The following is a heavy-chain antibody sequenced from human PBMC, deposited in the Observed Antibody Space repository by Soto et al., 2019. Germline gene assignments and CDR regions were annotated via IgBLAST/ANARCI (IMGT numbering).Heavy chain of an antibody. Sequence: QVQLQQWGAGLLKPSETLSLTCAVYGGSFSGYYWSWIRQPPGKGLEWIGEINHSGSTNYNPSLKSRVTISVDTSKNQFSLKLSSVTAADTAVYYCARLYGDYRSTKYTWFDPWGQGTLVTVSS. J-gene: IGHJ5*02. CDR2: INHSGST. CDR1: GGSFSGYY. D-gene: IGHD4-17*01. V-gene: IGHV4-34*01. CDR3: ARLYGDYRSTKYTWFDP.